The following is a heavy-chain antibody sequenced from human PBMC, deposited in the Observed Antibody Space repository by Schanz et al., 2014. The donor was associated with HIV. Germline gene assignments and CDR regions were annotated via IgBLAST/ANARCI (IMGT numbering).Heavy chain of an antibody. CDR2: ISDSGDGT. V-gene: IGHV3-23*01. Sequence: EVQLLESGGGLVQPGGSLRLSCAASGLTFSDYAMTWVRQGAGKGLEWVSTISDSGDGTYYADSMKGRVTISRDNSKNTLYLQMNSLRAEDTAVYYCAKGLTIWLQPPFDYWGQGTLVTVSS. CDR1: GLTFSDYA. J-gene: IGHJ4*02. D-gene: IGHD5-12*01. CDR3: AKGLTIWLQPPFDY.